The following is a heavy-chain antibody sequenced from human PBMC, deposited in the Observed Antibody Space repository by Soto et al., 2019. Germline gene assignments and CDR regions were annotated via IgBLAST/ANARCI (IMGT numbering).Heavy chain of an antibody. CDR1: GGSFSGYY. CDR2: IYYSGST. D-gene: IGHD3-16*01. Sequence: PSETLSLTCAVYGGSFSGYYWTWIRQPPGKGLEWIGYIYYSGSTYYNPSLKSRVTISVDTSKNQFSLKLSSVTAADTAVYYCSRASYYDNANLFDPWGQRTLVTGSS. CDR3: SRASYYDNANLFDP. J-gene: IGHJ5*02. V-gene: IGHV4-34*01.